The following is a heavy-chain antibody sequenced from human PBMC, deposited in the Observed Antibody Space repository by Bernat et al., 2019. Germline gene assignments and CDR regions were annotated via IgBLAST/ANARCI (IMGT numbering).Heavy chain of an antibody. D-gene: IGHD4-17*01. J-gene: IGHJ3*02. CDR2: IKQDGSEK. V-gene: IGHV3-7*03. CDR3: ARGVRGDNGFDI. CDR1: GFIFSSYW. Sequence: VQLVESGGGVVQPGRSLRLSCAASGFIFSSYWMNWVRQAPGKGLEWVGNIKQDGSEKYYVDSVKGRFTISRDNAKNSLYLQMDSLRAGDTAVYFCARGVRGDNGFDIWGQGTTVIVSS.